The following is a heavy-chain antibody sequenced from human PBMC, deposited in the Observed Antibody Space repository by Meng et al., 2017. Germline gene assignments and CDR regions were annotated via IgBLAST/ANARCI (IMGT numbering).Heavy chain of an antibody. CDR2: ISSSSSYI. D-gene: IGHD3-9*01. CDR1: GFTFSSYS. V-gene: IGHV3-21*01. J-gene: IGHJ6*02. CDR3: ARGKDYDILTGRKLYVMDV. Sequence: GESLKISCAASGFTFSSYSMNWVRQAPGKGLEWVSSISSSSSYIYYADSVKGRFTISRDNAKNSLYLQMNSLRAEDTAVYYCARGKDYDILTGRKLYVMDVWGQGTTVTVSS.